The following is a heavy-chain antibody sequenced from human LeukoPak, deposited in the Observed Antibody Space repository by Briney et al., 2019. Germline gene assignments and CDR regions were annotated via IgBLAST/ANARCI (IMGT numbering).Heavy chain of an antibody. V-gene: IGHV4-34*01. CDR3: SAGVDDAFDI. D-gene: IGHD2-15*01. Sequence: SETLSLTCAVYGGSFSGYYWSWIRQPPGKGLEWIGEINHSGSTNYNASLKSRVTISVDTSKNQFSLKLSSVTAADTAVYYCSAGVDDAFDIWGQGTMVTVSS. CDR2: INHSGST. J-gene: IGHJ3*02. CDR1: GGSFSGYY.